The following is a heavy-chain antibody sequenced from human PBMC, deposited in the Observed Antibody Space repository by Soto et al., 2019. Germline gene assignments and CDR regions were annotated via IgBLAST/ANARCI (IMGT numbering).Heavy chain of an antibody. D-gene: IGHD3-10*01. J-gene: IGHJ4*02. CDR1: GGTFSSYT. CDR2: IIPFLGIA. Sequence: QVQLVQSGAEVKKPGSSVKVSCKASGGTFSSYTISWVRQAPGQGLEWMGRIIPFLGIANYAQKFQGRVTITADKSTSTAYMELSSLRSEDTAVYYCAREEYYYGSGSFFTGWGQGTLVTVSS. V-gene: IGHV1-69*08. CDR3: AREEYYYGSGSFFTG.